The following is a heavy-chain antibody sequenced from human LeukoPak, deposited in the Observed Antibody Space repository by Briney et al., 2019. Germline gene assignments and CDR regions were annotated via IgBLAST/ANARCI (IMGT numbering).Heavy chain of an antibody. Sequence: GGSLRLSCVASGFTFSSRDWMTWVRQAPGKGLEWVANIKQDGSEKNYVDSVKGRFTISRDNAKNSLYLQMNSLRAEDMALYYCAKGSGYSYGYDAFDIWGQGTMVTVSS. CDR3: AKGSGYSYGYDAFDI. CDR2: IKQDGSEK. J-gene: IGHJ3*02. CDR1: GFTFSSRDW. V-gene: IGHV3-7*03. D-gene: IGHD5-18*01.